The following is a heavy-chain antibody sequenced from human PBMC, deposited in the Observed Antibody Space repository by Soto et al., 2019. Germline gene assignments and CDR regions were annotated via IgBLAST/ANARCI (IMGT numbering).Heavy chain of an antibody. J-gene: IGHJ3*02. Sequence: PGGSLRLSCAASGFTFSSYGMHWVRQAPGKGLEWVAVISYDGSNKCYADSVKGRFTISRDNSKNTLYLQMNSLRAEDTAVYYCAYLPGLRGYIAFDIWGQGTMVTVSS. CDR3: AYLPGLRGYIAFDI. CDR1: GFTFSSYG. V-gene: IGHV3-30*03. D-gene: IGHD5-12*01. CDR2: ISYDGSNK.